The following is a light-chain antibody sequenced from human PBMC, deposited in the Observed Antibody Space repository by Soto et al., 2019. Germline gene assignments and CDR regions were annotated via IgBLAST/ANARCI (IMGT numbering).Light chain of an antibody. J-gene: IGKJ3*01. CDR1: QDISGW. V-gene: IGKV1-12*01. CDR3: QETHSFPFT. CDR2: ASS. Sequence: IQMTQSPASVSASVGDTVTITCRASQDISGWLAWYQQRPGTAPNLLIFASSTLNSGFPSRCSGSGSGTDFTLNISGLQAEDFSTCFCQETHSFPFTFGPGTKV.